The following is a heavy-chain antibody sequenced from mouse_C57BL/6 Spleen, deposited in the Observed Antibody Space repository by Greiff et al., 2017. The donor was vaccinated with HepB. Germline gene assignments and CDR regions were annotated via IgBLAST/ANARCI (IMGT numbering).Heavy chain of an antibody. CDR1: GYTFTSYW. J-gene: IGHJ4*01. V-gene: IGHV1-72*01. Sequence: QVQLQQPGAELVKPGASVKLSCKASGYTFTSYWMHWVKQRPEQGLEWIGRIDPNSGGTKYNEKFKSKATLTVDKPSSTAYMQLNSLTSEDSAVYYGASQDGYYTMDDWGKGTSVTVSS. D-gene: IGHD3-2*02. CDR3: ASQDGYYTMDD. CDR2: IDPNSGGT.